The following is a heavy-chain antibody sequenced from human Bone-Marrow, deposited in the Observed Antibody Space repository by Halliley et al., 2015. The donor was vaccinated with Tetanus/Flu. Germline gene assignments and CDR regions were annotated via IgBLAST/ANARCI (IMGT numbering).Heavy chain of an antibody. Sequence: GGGREWLGEIYQRGGTTSTPSLKSRTPISVARSKNQFSLNLTSVPAADTAVYFCARNGWYSLDFWGQGIVVTVSS. J-gene: IGHJ4*02. D-gene: IGHD6-19*01. V-gene: IGHV4-4*01. CDR2: IYQRGGT. CDR3: ARNGWYSLDF.